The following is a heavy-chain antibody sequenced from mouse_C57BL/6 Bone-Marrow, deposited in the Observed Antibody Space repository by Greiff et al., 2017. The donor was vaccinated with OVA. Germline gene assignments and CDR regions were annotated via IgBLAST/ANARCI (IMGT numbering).Heavy chain of an antibody. CDR3: ARHGGRRFDY. V-gene: IGHV5-6*01. CDR1: GFTFSSYG. D-gene: IGHD1-2*01. J-gene: IGHJ2*01. CDR2: ISSGGSYT. Sequence: EVQVVESGGDLVKPGGSLKLSCAASGFTFSSYGMSWVRQTPDKRLEWVATISSGGSYTYYPDSVKGRFTISRDNAKNTLYLQMSSLKSEDTAVYYCARHGGRRFDYWGQGTTLTVSS.